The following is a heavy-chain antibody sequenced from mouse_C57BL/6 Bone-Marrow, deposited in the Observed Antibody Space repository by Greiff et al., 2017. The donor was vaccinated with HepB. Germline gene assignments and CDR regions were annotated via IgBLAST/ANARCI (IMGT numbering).Heavy chain of an antibody. Sequence: EVMLVESGGDLVKPGGSLKLSCAASGFTFSSYGMSWVRQTPDKRLEWVATISSGGSYTYYPDSVKGRFTISRDNAKNTLYLQMSSLKSEDTAMYYCARRSSNFSDYWGQGTTLTVSS. V-gene: IGHV5-6*02. CDR3: ARRSSNFSDY. D-gene: IGHD2-5*01. CDR1: GFTFSSYG. CDR2: ISSGGSYT. J-gene: IGHJ2*01.